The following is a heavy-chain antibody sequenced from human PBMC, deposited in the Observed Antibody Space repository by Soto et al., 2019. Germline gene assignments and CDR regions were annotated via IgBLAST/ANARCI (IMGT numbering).Heavy chain of an antibody. D-gene: IGHD2-2*01. J-gene: IGHJ6*02. CDR3: AREKCSSNNCYLVGYYGLDV. Sequence: GGSMRLSSAGSGFNFTYYNMNWVRQAPGKGLEWVSSISSTGRYIYYGDSVRGRITVSRDNGKNSLFLQMNNLGAEDTAVYYCAREKCSSNNCYLVGYYGLDVWGQGTTVTVSS. CDR1: GFNFTYYN. V-gene: IGHV3-21*01. CDR2: ISSTGRYI.